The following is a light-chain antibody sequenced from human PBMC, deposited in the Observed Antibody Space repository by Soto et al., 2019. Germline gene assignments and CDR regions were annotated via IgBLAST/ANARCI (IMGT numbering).Light chain of an antibody. J-gene: IGLJ2*01. V-gene: IGLV2-23*02. CDR3: CLYGGSSNYVV. CDR1: SSDVGKYNF. CDR2: EVT. Sequence: QSALTQPASVSGSPGQSITISCTGTSSDVGKYNFVSWYRQHPGKAPKLIIFEVTKRPSGVSNRFSGSKSGNTASLTISGLQAEDEADYYCCLYGGSSNYVVFGGGTMLTVL.